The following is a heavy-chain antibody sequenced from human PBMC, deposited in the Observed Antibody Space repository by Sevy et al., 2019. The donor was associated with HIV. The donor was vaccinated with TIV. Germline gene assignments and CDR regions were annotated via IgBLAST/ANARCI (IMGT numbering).Heavy chain of an antibody. V-gene: IGHV3-20*01. CDR2: INWNGGST. J-gene: IGHJ6*02. Sequence: GGSLRLSCAASGFTFDDYGMSWVRQAPGKGLEWVSGINWNGGSTGYADSVKGRFTISGDNAKNSLYLQMNSLRAEDTALYHCARSAGTHYGMDVWGQGTTVTVSS. CDR1: GFTFDDYG. CDR3: ARSAGTHYGMDV. D-gene: IGHD1-1*01.